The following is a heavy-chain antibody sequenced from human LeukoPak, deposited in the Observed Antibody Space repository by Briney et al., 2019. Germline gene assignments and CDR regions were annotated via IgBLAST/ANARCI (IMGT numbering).Heavy chain of an antibody. V-gene: IGHV3-48*03. CDR2: ISSSGSTI. J-gene: IGHJ4*02. Sequence: PGGSLRLSCAASGLTFSSYEMNWVRQAPGKGLEWVSYISSSGSTIYYADSVKGRFTISRDNAKNSLYLQMNSLRAEDTAVYYCAREWRGSGSSDWGQGTLVTVSS. CDR3: AREWRGSGSSD. CDR1: GLTFSSYE. D-gene: IGHD3-10*01.